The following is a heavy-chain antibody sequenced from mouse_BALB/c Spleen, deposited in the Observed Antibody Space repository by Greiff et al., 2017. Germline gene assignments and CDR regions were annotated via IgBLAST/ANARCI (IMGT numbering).Heavy chain of an antibody. V-gene: IGHV5-6-5*01. Sequence: EVKLVESGGGLVKPGGSLKLSCAASGFTFSSYAMSWVRQTPEKRLEWVASISSGGSTYYPDSVKGRFTISRDNARNILYLQMSSLRSEDTAMYYCARGGAYYRYGFDYWGQGTTLTVSS. CDR2: ISSGGST. CDR1: GFTFSSYA. J-gene: IGHJ2*01. CDR3: ARGGAYYRYGFDY. D-gene: IGHD2-14*01.